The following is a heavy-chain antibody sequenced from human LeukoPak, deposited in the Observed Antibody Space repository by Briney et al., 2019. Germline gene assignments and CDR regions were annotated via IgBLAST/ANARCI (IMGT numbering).Heavy chain of an antibody. Sequence: PGGSLRLSCAASGFTVSTNYMSWVRQAPGKGLEWVSVFYSGGDRYYADSVKGRFTISRDNSKNTVYLQMNSLRPEDTAVYYCARNSVAGTGDYWGQGTLVTVSS. CDR2: FYSGGDR. D-gene: IGHD6-19*01. V-gene: IGHV3-53*01. CDR1: GFTVSTNY. J-gene: IGHJ4*02. CDR3: ARNSVAGTGDY.